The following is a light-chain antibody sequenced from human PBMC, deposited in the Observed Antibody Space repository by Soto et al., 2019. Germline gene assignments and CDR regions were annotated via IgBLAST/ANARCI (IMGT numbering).Light chain of an antibody. V-gene: IGKV3-15*01. CDR1: QIVSSTY. CDR2: GAS. CDR3: QQYNNWPIT. J-gene: IGKJ5*01. Sequence: IVLTQSPATLSLSPGERATLSCRASQIVSSTYLAWFQQKPGQAPRLLIYGASTRATGIPARFSGSGSGTEFTLTISSLQSEDFEIYYCQQYNNWPITFGQGTRLEIK.